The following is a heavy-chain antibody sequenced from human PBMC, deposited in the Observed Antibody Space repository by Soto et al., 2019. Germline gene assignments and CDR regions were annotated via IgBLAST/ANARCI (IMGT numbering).Heavy chain of an antibody. D-gene: IGHD4-17*01. CDR2: INHSGST. Sequence: SETLSLTCAVYGGSFSGYYWSWIRQPPGKGLEWIGEINHSGSTNYNPSLKSRVTISVDTSKNQFSLKLSSVTAADTAVYYCARFFSLRRDYGGNARRRAAAWGFDPWGQGTLVTVSS. V-gene: IGHV4-34*01. CDR1: GGSFSGYY. CDR3: ARFFSLRRDYGGNARRRAAAWGFDP. J-gene: IGHJ5*02.